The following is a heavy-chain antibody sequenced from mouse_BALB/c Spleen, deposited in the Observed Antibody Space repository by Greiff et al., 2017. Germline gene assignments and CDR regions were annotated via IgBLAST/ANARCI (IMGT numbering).Heavy chain of an antibody. D-gene: IGHD3-1*01. CDR2: ISSGGST. V-gene: IGHV5-6-5*01. CDR1: GFTFSSYA. CDR3: ARARGATFYWYFDV. Sequence: EVHLVESGGGLVKPGGSLKLSCAASGFTFSSYAMSWVRQTPEKRLEWVASISSGGSTYYPDSVKGRFTISRDNARNILYLQMSSLRSEDTAMYYCARARGATFYWYFDVWGAGTTVTVSS. J-gene: IGHJ1*01.